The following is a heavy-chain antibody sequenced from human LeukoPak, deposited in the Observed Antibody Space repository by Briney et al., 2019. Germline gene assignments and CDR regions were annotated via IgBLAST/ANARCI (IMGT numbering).Heavy chain of an antibody. D-gene: IGHD3-22*01. V-gene: IGHV3-48*03. CDR2: ISSSGSTI. CDR1: GFTFSSYE. CDR3: AKHTMIVVVIDAFDI. J-gene: IGHJ3*02. Sequence: PGGSLRLSCAASGFTFSSYEMNWVRQAPGKGLEWVSYISSSGSTIYYADSVKGRFTISRDNAKNSLSLQMNSLRAEDTAVYYCAKHTMIVVVIDAFDIWGQGTMVTVSS.